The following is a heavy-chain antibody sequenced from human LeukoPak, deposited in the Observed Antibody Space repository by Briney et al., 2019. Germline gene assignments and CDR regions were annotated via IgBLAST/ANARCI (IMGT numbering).Heavy chain of an antibody. Sequence: SETLSLTCTVSGVSISSDYWSWIRLPPGKGLEWIGYIYYSGSSNYNPSLKSRVTMSVDMSKNQFSLKLASVTAADTAVYYCTRRLRQNLFDPWGQGTLVTVSS. J-gene: IGHJ5*02. CDR2: IYYSGSS. D-gene: IGHD5/OR15-5a*01. V-gene: IGHV4-59*08. CDR3: TRRLRQNLFDP. CDR1: GVSISSDY.